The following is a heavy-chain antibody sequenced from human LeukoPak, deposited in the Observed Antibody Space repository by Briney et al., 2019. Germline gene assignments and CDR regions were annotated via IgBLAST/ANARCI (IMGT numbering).Heavy chain of an antibody. J-gene: IGHJ6*02. Sequence: ASVKVSCKASGGTFSSYAISWVRQAPGQGLEWMGRIIPILGIANYAQKFQGRVTITADKSTSTAYMELSSLRSEDTAVYYCARDVDYDSRVRYGMDVWGQGTTVTVSS. V-gene: IGHV1-69*04. CDR1: GGTFSSYA. CDR2: IIPILGIA. CDR3: ARDVDYDSRVRYGMDV. D-gene: IGHD3-22*01.